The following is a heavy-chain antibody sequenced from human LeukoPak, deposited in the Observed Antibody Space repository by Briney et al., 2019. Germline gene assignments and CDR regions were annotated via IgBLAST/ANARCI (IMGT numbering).Heavy chain of an antibody. D-gene: IGHD5-18*01. CDR2: INPNSGGT. V-gene: IGHV1-2*06. J-gene: IGHJ4*02. Sequence: ASVKVSCKASGYTFTGYYMHWVRQAPGQGLEWMGRINPNSGGTNYAQKFQGRVTMTRDTSISTAYMELRRLRSDDTAVYYCARSGYSYGRIYFDYWGQGTLVTVSS. CDR3: ARSGYSYGRIYFDY. CDR1: GYTFTGYY.